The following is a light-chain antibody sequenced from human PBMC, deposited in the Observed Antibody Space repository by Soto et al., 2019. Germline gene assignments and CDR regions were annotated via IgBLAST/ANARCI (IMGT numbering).Light chain of an antibody. V-gene: IGLV2-8*01. Sequence: QSALTQPPSASGSPGQSVTISCTGSSSDVGGYNYVSWYQQHPGKVPKLMVYEVNKRPSGVPDRFSGSKSGNTASLTVSGLQGEDEADYYYTSYAGGNNVFGTGTKLTVL. CDR2: EVN. CDR3: TSYAGGNNV. J-gene: IGLJ1*01. CDR1: SSDVGGYNY.